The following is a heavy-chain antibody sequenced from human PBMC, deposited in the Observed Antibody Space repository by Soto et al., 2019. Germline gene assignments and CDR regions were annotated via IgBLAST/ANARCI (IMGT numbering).Heavy chain of an antibody. D-gene: IGHD3-22*01. Sequence: QVQLVQCGAEVKKPGVSLNVSCKASGYTFTSHDINWVRQATGQGLEWMGWMNPNRGNTGYAQKFQGRVTMTRSTSISTAYMELSNLRSEDTAVYYCVRGYPYSSGPWGQGTLVTVSS. V-gene: IGHV1-8*01. CDR2: MNPNRGNT. CDR1: GYTFTSHD. J-gene: IGHJ5*02. CDR3: VRGYPYSSGP.